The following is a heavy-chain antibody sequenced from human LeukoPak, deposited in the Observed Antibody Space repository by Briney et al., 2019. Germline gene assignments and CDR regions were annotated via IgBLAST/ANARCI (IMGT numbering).Heavy chain of an antibody. CDR2: IYHSGST. CDR3: ATGTIFGVVIDY. D-gene: IGHD3-3*01. Sequence: PSQTLSLTCTVSGGSISSGGYYWSWIRQPPGKGLEWIGYIYHSGSTYYNPSLKSRVTISVDRSKNQFSLKLSSVTAADTAVYYCATGTIFGVVIDYWGQGTLVTVSS. CDR1: GGSISSGGYY. J-gene: IGHJ4*02. V-gene: IGHV4-30-2*01.